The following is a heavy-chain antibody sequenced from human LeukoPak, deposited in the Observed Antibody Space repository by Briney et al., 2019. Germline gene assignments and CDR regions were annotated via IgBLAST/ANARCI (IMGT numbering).Heavy chain of an antibody. CDR1: GFTFSSYW. V-gene: IGHV3-7*01. CDR2: IKQDGSEK. Sequence: AGGSLRLSCAASGFTFSSYWMSWVRQAPGKGLEWVANIKQDGSEKYYVDSVKGRFTISRDNAKNSLYLQMNSLRAEDTAVYYLARRVVVVGQSYDYWGQGTLVTVSS. D-gene: IGHD2-15*01. J-gene: IGHJ4*02. CDR3: ARRVVVVGQSYDY.